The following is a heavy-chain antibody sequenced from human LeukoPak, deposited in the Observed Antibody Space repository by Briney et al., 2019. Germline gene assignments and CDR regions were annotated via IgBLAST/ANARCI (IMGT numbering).Heavy chain of an antibody. CDR3: ARRKNLDGSGTYYNGNFDY. V-gene: IGHV3-21*01. J-gene: IGHJ4*02. D-gene: IGHD3-10*01. CDR2: ISSSSSYI. CDR1: GSTFSSYS. Sequence: PGGSLRLSCAASGSTFSSYSMNWVRQAPGKGLEWVSSISSSSSYIYYADSVKGRFTISRDNAKNSLYLQMNSLRAEDTAVYYCARRKNLDGSGTYYNGNFDYWGQGTLVTVSS.